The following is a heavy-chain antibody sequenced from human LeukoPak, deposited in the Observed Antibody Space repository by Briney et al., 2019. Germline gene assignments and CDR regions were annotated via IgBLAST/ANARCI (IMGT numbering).Heavy chain of an antibody. CDR3: ARYLGYNFNYHFDY. V-gene: IGHV1-18*01. D-gene: IGHD1-7*01. Sequence: ASVKVSCKASGYTFTSYGISRVRRAPGQGLEWMGWISAYNGNTKFAQTFQGRVTMTTDTSTSTAYMELRSLRSDDTAVYYCARYLGYNFNYHFDYWGQGTLVTVSS. J-gene: IGHJ4*02. CDR1: GYTFTSYG. CDR2: ISAYNGNT.